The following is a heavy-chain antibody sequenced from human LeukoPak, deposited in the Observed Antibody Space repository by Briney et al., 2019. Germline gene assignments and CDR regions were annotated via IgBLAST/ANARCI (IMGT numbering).Heavy chain of an antibody. Sequence: PSETLSLTCTVSGGSISSSSYYWGWIRQPPGKGLAWIGSIYYSGSTYYNPSLKSRVTISVDTSKNQFTLKLSSVTAADTAVYYCARDEILRYFDWANNGMDVWGQGTTVTVSS. CDR1: GGSISSSSYY. V-gene: IGHV4-39*06. CDR3: ARDEILRYFDWANNGMDV. CDR2: IYYSGST. J-gene: IGHJ6*02. D-gene: IGHD3-9*01.